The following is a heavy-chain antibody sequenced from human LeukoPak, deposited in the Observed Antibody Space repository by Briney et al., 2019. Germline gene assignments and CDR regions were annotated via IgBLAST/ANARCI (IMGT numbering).Heavy chain of an antibody. CDR1: GGSISSYY. CDR3: ARADYYGRDFDY. J-gene: IGHJ4*02. Sequence: SQTLSLTCTVSGGSISSYYWSWIRQPPGKGLEWIGYIYYSGSTNYNPSLKSRVTISVDTSKNQFSLKLSSVTAADTAVYYCARADYYGRDFDYWGQGTLVTVSS. D-gene: IGHD3-10*02. V-gene: IGHV4-59*01. CDR2: IYYSGST.